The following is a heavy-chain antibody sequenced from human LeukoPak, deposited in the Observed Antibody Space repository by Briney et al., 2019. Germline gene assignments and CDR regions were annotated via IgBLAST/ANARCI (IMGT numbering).Heavy chain of an antibody. CDR2: IYYPRIT. Sequence: SQTLSLTCTVSGGFISGRDYYWTWIRQPPGKGLEGIGNIYYPRITYYTSSLKSRITISLDQSKNPFSLKLSSVTAADTAVYYCARVRPYDRYNWFDPWGQGTLVTVSS. CDR1: GGFISGRDYY. CDR3: ARVRPYDRYNWFDP. J-gene: IGHJ5*02. V-gene: IGHV4-30-4*08. D-gene: IGHD1-1*01.